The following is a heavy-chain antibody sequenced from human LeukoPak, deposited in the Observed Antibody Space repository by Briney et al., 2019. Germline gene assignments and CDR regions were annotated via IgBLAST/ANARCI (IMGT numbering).Heavy chain of an antibody. Sequence: GESLKISCKGSGYSFTSYWIAWVRQMPGKGLEWMGIIYPGDSDTRYSPSFQGQVTISADKSISTAYLQWSSLKASDTAMYYCARHTSYYGSGTELDYWGQGTLVTVSS. V-gene: IGHV5-51*01. CDR3: ARHTSYYGSGTELDY. D-gene: IGHD3-10*01. J-gene: IGHJ4*02. CDR2: IYPGDSDT. CDR1: GYSFTSYW.